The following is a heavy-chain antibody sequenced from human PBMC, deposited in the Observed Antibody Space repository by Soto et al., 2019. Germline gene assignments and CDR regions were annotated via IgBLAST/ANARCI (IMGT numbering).Heavy chain of an antibody. CDR1: GFTFSSYG. D-gene: IGHD3-10*01. J-gene: IGHJ6*02. V-gene: IGHV3-30*18. CDR3: AKDQATLWFGELNYYYYGMDV. CDR2: ISYDGSNK. Sequence: GGSLRLSCAASGFTFSSYGMHWVRQAPGKGLEWVAVISYDGSNKYYADSVKGRFTISRDNSKNTLYLQMNSLRAEDTAVYYCAKDQATLWFGELNYYYYGMDVWGQGTTVTVSS.